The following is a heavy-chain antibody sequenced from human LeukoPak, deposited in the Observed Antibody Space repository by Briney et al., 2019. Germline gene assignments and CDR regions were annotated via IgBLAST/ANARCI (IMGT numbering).Heavy chain of an antibody. CDR3: ARQVDIVVVPAAPFHSWFDP. CDR2: LYPGDFET. Sequence: PGESLKISCTGSRYSFSNYWIGWVRQVTVKGLEWMGILYPGDFETKYSPSFQGQVTISADKSISTAYLQWSSLKASDTAMYYCARQVDIVVVPAAPFHSWFDPWGQGTLVTVSS. J-gene: IGHJ5*02. D-gene: IGHD2-2*03. V-gene: IGHV5-51*01. CDR1: RYSFSNYW.